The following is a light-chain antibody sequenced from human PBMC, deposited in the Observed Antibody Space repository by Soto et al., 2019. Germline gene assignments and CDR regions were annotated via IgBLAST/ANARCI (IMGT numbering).Light chain of an antibody. CDR1: LSVSSY. CDR2: AAS. Sequence: DIQMTQSPSSLSASVGERVTINCRASLSVSSYLNWYLQRPGKAPQLLIYAASRLQRGVPSRFSGSGSGTDFTLIISSLQLEDFGTYYCQQSASSPFTFGGGTTVEIK. J-gene: IGKJ4*01. CDR3: QQSASSPFT. V-gene: IGKV1-39*01.